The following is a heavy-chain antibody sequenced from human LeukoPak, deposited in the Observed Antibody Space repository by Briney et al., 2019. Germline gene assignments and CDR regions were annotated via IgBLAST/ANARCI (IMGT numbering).Heavy chain of an antibody. Sequence: PSETLSLTCAVYGGSFSDYYWTWIRQSPGKGLEWIGEINHSGSTNYNPSLKGRVTILVDKSKKQFSLKLNSVTAADTAVYYCARRRQPVGTSSYFDYWGQETLVTVSS. D-gene: IGHD6-6*01. CDR3: ARRRQPVGTSSYFDY. CDR2: INHSGST. V-gene: IGHV4-34*01. CDR1: GGSFSDYY. J-gene: IGHJ4*02.